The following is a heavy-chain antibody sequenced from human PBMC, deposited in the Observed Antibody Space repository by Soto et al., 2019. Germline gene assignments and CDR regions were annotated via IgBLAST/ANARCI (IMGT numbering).Heavy chain of an antibody. CDR3: ARIVGATRDY. CDR2: TYYRSRWYN. D-gene: IGHD1-26*01. CDR1: GDSVSSNSAG. V-gene: IGHV6-1*01. J-gene: IGHJ4*02. Sequence: SQTLSLTCAITGDSVSSNSAGWSWVRQSPSRGLEWLGRTYYRSRWYNGYAVSVRSRITIKPDTSKNQFSLQLNSVTPEDTAVYYCARIVGATRDYWGQGTLVTVSS.